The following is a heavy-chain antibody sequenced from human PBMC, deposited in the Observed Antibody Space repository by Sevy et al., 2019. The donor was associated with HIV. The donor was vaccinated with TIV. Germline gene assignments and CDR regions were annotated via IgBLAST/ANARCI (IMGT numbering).Heavy chain of an antibody. Sequence: SETLSLTCTVSGGSVSSGSYYWSWIRQPPGKGLEWIGYIYYSGRTNYNPSLKSLVTISVDTSKDQFSLKLSSVTAADTAVYYGARDHRRYSHWLDWFDPWGQGTLVTVSS. CDR1: GGSVSSGSYY. V-gene: IGHV4-61*01. CDR3: ARDHRRYSHWLDWFDP. D-gene: IGHD3-9*01. CDR2: IYYSGRT. J-gene: IGHJ5*02.